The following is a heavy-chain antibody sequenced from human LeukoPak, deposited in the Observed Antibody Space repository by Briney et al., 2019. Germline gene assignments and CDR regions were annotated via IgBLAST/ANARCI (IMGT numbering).Heavy chain of an antibody. J-gene: IGHJ4*02. CDR2: MSSSSTYI. V-gene: IGHV3-21*01. Sequence: PGGSLRLSCAASGFTFSSYSMNWVRQAPGKGLEWVSSMSSSSTYIYYADSVKGRFTISRDNAKNSLYLQMNSLRAEDTAVYYCARGDKSSGWYFFDYWGQGTLVTVSS. CDR1: GFTFSSYS. CDR3: ARGDKSSGWYFFDY. D-gene: IGHD6-19*01.